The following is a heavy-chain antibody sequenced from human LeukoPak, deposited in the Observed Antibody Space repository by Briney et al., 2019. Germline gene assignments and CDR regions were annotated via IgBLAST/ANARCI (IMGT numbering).Heavy chain of an antibody. D-gene: IGHD3-22*01. Sequence: GGSLRLSCAASGFTVSSNYMSWVRQAPGKGLEWVSVIYSGGSTYYADSVKGRFTISRDNSKNTLYLQMNSLRAEDTAVYHCASRTRYYYDSSGYYYVGYYYYMDVWGKGTTVTISS. CDR3: ASRTRYYYDSSGYYYVGYYYYMDV. CDR1: GFTVSSNY. CDR2: IYSGGST. J-gene: IGHJ6*03. V-gene: IGHV3-53*01.